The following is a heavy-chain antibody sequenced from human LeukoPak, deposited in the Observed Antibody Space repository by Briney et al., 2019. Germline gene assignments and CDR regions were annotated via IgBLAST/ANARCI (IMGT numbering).Heavy chain of an antibody. CDR1: GYTLTELS. CDR3: ATVGMYCSSTSCYRPVYYYGMDV. V-gene: IGHV1-24*01. D-gene: IGHD2-2*02. J-gene: IGHJ6*02. CDR2: FDPEDGET. Sequence: ASVKVSCKVSGYTLTELSMHWVRQAPGKGLEWMGGFDPEDGETIYAQKFQGRVTMTEDTSTDTAYMELSSLRSVDTAVYYCATVGMYCSSTSCYRPVYYYGMDVWGQGTTVTVSS.